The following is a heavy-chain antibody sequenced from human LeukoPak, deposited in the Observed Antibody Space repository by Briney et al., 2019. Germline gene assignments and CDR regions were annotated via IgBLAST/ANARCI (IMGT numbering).Heavy chain of an antibody. J-gene: IGHJ5*02. CDR2: TYYRSTWYN. CDR1: GDSVSSNSVT. V-gene: IGHV6-1*01. D-gene: IGHD2-2*01. CDR3: ARRLTQYDCFDP. Sequence: SQTLSLTCAISGDSVSSNSVTWNWIKQSPSRGLEWLGRTYYRSTWYNDYAVPVRGRITVNPDTSKNQFSLHLNSVTPEDTAVYYCARRLTQYDCFDPWGQGILVTVSS.